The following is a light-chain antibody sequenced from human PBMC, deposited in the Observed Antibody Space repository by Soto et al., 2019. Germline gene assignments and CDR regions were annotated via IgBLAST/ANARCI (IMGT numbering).Light chain of an antibody. CDR3: LQDYNYPLT. J-gene: IGKJ3*01. CDR2: GAS. CDR1: QGIRSD. V-gene: IGKV1-6*01. Sequence: AIQMTQSPSSLSASVGDRVTITCRASQGIRSDLGWYQQKPGKAPKLLIYGASSLQSGVPSRFSGSGSGTDFTLTISSLQPEDFATYYCLQDYNYPLTFGPGTKVDIK.